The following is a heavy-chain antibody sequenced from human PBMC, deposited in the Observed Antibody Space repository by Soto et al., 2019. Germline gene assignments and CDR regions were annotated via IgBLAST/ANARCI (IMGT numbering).Heavy chain of an antibody. V-gene: IGHV4-4*07. J-gene: IGHJ5*02. Sequence: PSETLSLTCSVSGGSISNYYWTWIRQPAGRGLEWIGRIYTTGYTNYNPSLKSRLTMSVDTSKNQFSLTLTSVTAADTAVYYCAREGHNDFWSGYYVPWWFDPWGQGILVTVSS. CDR3: AREGHNDFWSGYYVPWWFDP. D-gene: IGHD3-3*01. CDR2: IYTTGYT. CDR1: GGSISNYY.